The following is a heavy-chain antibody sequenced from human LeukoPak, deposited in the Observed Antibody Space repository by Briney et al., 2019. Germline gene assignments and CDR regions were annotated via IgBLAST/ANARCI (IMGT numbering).Heavy chain of an antibody. D-gene: IGHD3-3*01. CDR1: GFTFSSYG. V-gene: IGHV3-33*06. Sequence: PGGSLRLSCAASGFTFSSYGMHWVRQAPGKGLEGVAVIWYDGSNKYYADSVKGRFTISRDNSKNTLYLQMNSLRAEDTAVYYCAKSDYDFWSGYFDYWGQGTLVTVSS. CDR2: IWYDGSNK. CDR3: AKSDYDFWSGYFDY. J-gene: IGHJ4*02.